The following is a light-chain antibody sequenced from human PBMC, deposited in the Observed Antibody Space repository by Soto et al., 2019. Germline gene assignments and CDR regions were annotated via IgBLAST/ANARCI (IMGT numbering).Light chain of an antibody. CDR2: LGS. J-gene: IGKJ2*01. V-gene: IGKV2-28*01. Sequence: DIVMTQYPLSLPVTPGEPASISCRSSQSLLHSDGYNYFDWYVQKPGQSPQLLIYLGSNRASGVPDRFSGSGSGTYFTLKISRVEAEDVGVYYCMQALQTPYTFGQGTKLEIK. CDR3: MQALQTPYT. CDR1: QSLLHSDGYNY.